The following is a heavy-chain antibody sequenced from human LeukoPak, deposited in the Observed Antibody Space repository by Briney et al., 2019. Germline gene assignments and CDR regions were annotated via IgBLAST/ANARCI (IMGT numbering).Heavy chain of an antibody. CDR1: GFTFSSYG. CDR3: AKETGRWELE. V-gene: IGHV3-30*18. D-gene: IGHD1-26*01. Sequence: GGSLRLSCAASGFTFSSYGIHWVRQAPGKGLEWVAVISNDGSNKYYADSVKGRFTISRDNSKNTLYLQMNSLRAEDTAVYYCAKETGRWELEWGQGTLLTVSS. CDR2: ISNDGSNK. J-gene: IGHJ4*02.